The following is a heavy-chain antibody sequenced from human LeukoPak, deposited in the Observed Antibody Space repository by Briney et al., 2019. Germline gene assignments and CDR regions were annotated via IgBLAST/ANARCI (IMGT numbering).Heavy chain of an antibody. CDR2: IYYSGST. J-gene: IGHJ6*02. CDR1: GGSINSYF. D-gene: IGHD6-13*01. CDR3: AAAYYYYGMDV. Sequence: SETLSLTCSVSGGSINSYFWSWIRQPPGKGLEWIGYIYYSGSTNYNPSLESRVTISVDTSKNQFSLKLSSVTASDTAVYYCAAAYYYYGMDVWGQGTTVTVSS. V-gene: IGHV4-59*01.